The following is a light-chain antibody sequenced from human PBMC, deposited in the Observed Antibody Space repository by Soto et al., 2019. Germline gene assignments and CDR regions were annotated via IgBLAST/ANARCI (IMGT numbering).Light chain of an antibody. CDR2: LAS. V-gene: IGKV1-39*01. CDR3: QQSYTPQIT. Sequence: IQMTQSPSSLSASVGDRITITCRASETITSYLHWYQQIPGKAPRLLIFLASNLQRGVPSRFSGSGSGTNVTLTISGLQPEDFAFYFCQQSYTPQITFGGGTKVDIK. CDR1: ETITSY. J-gene: IGKJ4*01.